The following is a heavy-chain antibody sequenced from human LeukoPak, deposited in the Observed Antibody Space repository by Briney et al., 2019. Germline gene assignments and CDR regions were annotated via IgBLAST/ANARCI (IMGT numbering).Heavy chain of an antibody. CDR1: GGSISSYF. Sequence: SETLSLTCTVSGGSISSYFWSWIRQPPGKGLEWIGYVYYRGSTNYNPSLKSRVTISVDTSKKQFSLKLSSATAADTAVYYCARVLDLSKRGLDAFDIWGQGTMVTVSS. CDR2: VYYRGST. J-gene: IGHJ3*02. V-gene: IGHV4-59*01. CDR3: ARVLDLSKRGLDAFDI. D-gene: IGHD3-16*01.